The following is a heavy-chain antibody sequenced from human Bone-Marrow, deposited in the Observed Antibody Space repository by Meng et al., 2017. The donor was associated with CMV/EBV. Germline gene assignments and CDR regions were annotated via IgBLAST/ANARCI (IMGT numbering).Heavy chain of an antibody. Sequence: ASVKVSCKASGYTFINFGFSWVRQVPGQGLQWMGWISTYNGNTNYAQRLQGRVTLTTDTSTSTAYMELRSLRSDDTAVYYCARDRYNWDFAYWGQGNRVTVSS. CDR2: ISTYNGNT. V-gene: IGHV1-18*01. CDR1: GYTFINFG. D-gene: IGHD1-1*01. CDR3: ARDRYNWDFAY. J-gene: IGHJ4*02.